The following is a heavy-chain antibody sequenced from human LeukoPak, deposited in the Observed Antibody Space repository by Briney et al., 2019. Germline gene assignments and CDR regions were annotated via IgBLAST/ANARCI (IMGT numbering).Heavy chain of an antibody. D-gene: IGHD3-9*01. CDR3: ARVPYYDILTGYSPTGFDP. J-gene: IGHJ5*02. Sequence: PSETLSLTCTVSGGSISSGGYYWSWIRQHPGKGLEWIGYIYYSGSTYYNPSLKSRVTISVDTPKNQFSLKLSSVTAADTAVYYCARVPYYDILTGYSPTGFDPWGQGTLVTVSS. CDR1: GGSISSGGYY. V-gene: IGHV4-31*03. CDR2: IYYSGST.